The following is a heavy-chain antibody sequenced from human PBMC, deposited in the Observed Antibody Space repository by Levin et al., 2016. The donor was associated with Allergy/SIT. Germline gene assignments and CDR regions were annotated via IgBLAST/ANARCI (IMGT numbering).Heavy chain of an antibody. CDR2: IKQDGSAQ. Sequence: GESLKISCEASGFTFSSHWMGWVRQSPGEGLEWLAIIKQDGSAQYYVDSVRGRFTISRDNAKKSLDLQMNSLRAEDSGVYYCARAGISWWRIEDWGQGTLVTVSS. D-gene: IGHD2-21*01. CDR3: ARAGISWWRIED. J-gene: IGHJ4*02. CDR1: GFTFSSHW. V-gene: IGHV3-7*04.